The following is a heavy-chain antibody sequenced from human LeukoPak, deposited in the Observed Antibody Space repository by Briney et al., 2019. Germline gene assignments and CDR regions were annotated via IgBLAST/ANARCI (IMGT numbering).Heavy chain of an antibody. CDR1: RFTFSSYG. CDR3: ARDSFRGSYSDY. V-gene: IGHV3-30*02. Sequence: PGGSLRLSCAASRFTFSSYGMHWVRQAPGKGLEWVAYIQYDGSNEQYADSVKGRFSISRDSAKNSLYLQMNSLRAGDTAVYYCARDSFRGSYSDYWGQGTLVTVSS. D-gene: IGHD1-26*01. CDR2: IQYDGSNE. J-gene: IGHJ4*02.